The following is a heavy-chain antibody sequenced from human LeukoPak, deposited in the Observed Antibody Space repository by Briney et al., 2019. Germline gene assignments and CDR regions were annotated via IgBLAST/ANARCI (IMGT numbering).Heavy chain of an antibody. D-gene: IGHD1-26*01. Sequence: SETLSLTCTVSGGSISSSSYYWGWIRQPPGKGLEWIGSIYYSGSTYYNPSLKSRVTISVDTSKNQFSLKLSSVTAADTAVYYCARRGGSYPIIPFDYWGQGTLVTVSS. CDR1: GGSISSSSYY. CDR2: IYYSGST. CDR3: ARRGGSYPIIPFDY. V-gene: IGHV4-39*01. J-gene: IGHJ4*02.